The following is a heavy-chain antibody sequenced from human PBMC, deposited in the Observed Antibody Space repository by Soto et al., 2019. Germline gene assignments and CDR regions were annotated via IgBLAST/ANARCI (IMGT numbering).Heavy chain of an antibody. Sequence: QEQLVESGGGLVKPGGSLRLSCSASGFNCNDYYMSWIRQAPGKGLEYIAYSSSLNNYNNYAYSVKGRFTISIYSAKSSLQLQMISLRADDTAVYYCARLASRRYCASWCRGTQVSFSS. CDR1: GFNCNDYY. CDR3: ARLASRRYCAS. V-gene: IGHV3-11*05. CDR2: SSSLNNYN. J-gene: IGHJ5*02. D-gene: IGHD2-15*01.